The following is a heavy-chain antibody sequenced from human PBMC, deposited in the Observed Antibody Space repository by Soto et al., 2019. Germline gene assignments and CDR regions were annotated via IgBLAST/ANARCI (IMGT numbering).Heavy chain of an antibody. CDR2: INTDGSVA. V-gene: IGHV3-74*03. CDR3: VRDMQLWRLDS. Sequence: GGSLRLSCAASGLTFRSYWMHWVRQAPGKGLVWVSRINTDGSVAMYVDSVKGRFTISRDNAKNTLYLHMNSLRAEDTAVYYCVRDMQLWRLDSWGQGTRVTVSS. CDR1: GLTFRSYW. J-gene: IGHJ4*02. D-gene: IGHD2-21*01.